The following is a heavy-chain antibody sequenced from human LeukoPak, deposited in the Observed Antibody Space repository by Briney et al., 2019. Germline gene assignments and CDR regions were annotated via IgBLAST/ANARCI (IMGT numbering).Heavy chain of an antibody. J-gene: IGHJ3*02. D-gene: IGHD3-22*01. V-gene: IGHV3-21*01. CDR3: ARENEWRGYYYTGGNYDDDFDM. CDR1: GFTFSSYK. Sequence: PGGSLRLSCAASGFTFSSYKMNWVRQAAGKGLQWVSSISSTSDYISYADSVRGRFTISRDNAKNSLYLQMNSLRAEDTAVYYCARENEWRGYYYTGGNYDDDFDMWGQGTMVTVSS. CDR2: ISSTSDYI.